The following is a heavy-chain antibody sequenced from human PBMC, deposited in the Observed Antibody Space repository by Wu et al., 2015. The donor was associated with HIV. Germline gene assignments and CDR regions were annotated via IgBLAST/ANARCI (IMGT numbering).Heavy chain of an antibody. Sequence: QVQLQQSGAELKRPGSSVKISCRAFGGTFNTYTINWVRQGPGQGLEWMGRILPIYGTTDYAQKFRDRVKISADESTNTAYMEIRGLKSDDTALYYCTRRQQLLDQWGQGRWSLSPQ. D-gene: IGHD6-13*01. V-gene: IGHV1-69*13. CDR1: GGTFNTYT. J-gene: IGHJ4*02. CDR3: TRRQQLLDQ. CDR2: ILPIYGTT.